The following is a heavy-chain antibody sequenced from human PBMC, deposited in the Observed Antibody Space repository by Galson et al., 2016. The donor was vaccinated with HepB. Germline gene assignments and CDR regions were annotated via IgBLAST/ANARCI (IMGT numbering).Heavy chain of an antibody. V-gene: IGHV2-70*11. CDR3: ARSTNSWSGFLADY. J-gene: IGHJ4*02. CDR2: IDWDSDK. Sequence: PALVKPTQTLTLTCTFSGFSLNTRGMCLSWIRQPPGKALEWLARIDWDSDKYYATSLETRLTISKGTSGNQAVLTLTNVDPTDTATYYCARSTNSWSGFLADYWGQGTLVIVSS. D-gene: IGHD3-3*01. CDR1: GFSLNTRGMC.